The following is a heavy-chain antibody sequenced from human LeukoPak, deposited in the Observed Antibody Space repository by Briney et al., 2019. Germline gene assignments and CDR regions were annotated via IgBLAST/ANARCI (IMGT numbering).Heavy chain of an antibody. D-gene: IGHD5-12*01. V-gene: IGHV1-18*01. Sequence: ASVKVSCKASGYTFTSYGISWVRQPPGQGLEWMGWISAYNGNTNYAQKLQGRVTMTTDTSTSTAYMELRSLRSDDTAVYYCARVSGYANYYYYMDVWGKGTTVTVSS. CDR1: GYTFTSYG. CDR3: ARVSGYANYYYYMDV. CDR2: ISAYNGNT. J-gene: IGHJ6*03.